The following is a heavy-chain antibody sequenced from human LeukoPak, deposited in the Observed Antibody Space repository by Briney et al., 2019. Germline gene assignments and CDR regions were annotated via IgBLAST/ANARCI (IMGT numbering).Heavy chain of an antibody. J-gene: IGHJ4*02. D-gene: IGHD6-19*01. CDR3: AGDRNSDWYSPLDY. CDR2: ITATGDTA. Sequence: AGGSLRLSCVASGFTFTKCAMSWIRQAPGKGLEWVAIITATGDTAYYADSVKGRFTIPRDNSRNTVYMQMDSLRAEDTAIYYCAGDRNSDWYSPLDYWGQGSQVTVSP. CDR1: GFTFTKCA. V-gene: IGHV3-23*01.